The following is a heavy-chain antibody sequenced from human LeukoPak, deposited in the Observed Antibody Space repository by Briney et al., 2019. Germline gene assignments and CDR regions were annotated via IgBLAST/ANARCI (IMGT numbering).Heavy chain of an antibody. J-gene: IGHJ6*02. V-gene: IGHV4-59*08. CDR3: ARHIARGSGSYYKGYYYYGMDV. CDR1: GGSISSYY. Sequence: SETLSLTCTVSGGSISSYYWSRIRQPPGKGLEWIGYIYYSGSTNYNPSLKSRVTISVDTSKNQFSLKLSSVTAADTAVYYCARHIARGSGSYYKGYYYYGMDVWGQGTTVTVSS. CDR2: IYYSGST. D-gene: IGHD3-10*01.